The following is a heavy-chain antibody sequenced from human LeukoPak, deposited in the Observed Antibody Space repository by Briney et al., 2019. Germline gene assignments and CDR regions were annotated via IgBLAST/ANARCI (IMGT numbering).Heavy chain of an antibody. V-gene: IGHV2-5*01. Sequence: SGPTPVKPTQTLTLSCTFSGFSLSTSGVGVGWIRQPPGKALEWLALIYWNDDKRYSPSLKSRLTITKDTSKNQVVLTMTNMDPVDTATYYCSVSPRGVINSYYYYGMDVWGQGTTVTVSS. J-gene: IGHJ6*02. CDR3: SVSPRGVINSYYYYGMDV. CDR1: GFSLSTSGVG. D-gene: IGHD3-10*01. CDR2: IYWNDDK.